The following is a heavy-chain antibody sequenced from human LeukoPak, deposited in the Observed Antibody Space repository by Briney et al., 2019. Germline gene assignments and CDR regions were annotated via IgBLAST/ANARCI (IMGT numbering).Heavy chain of an antibody. CDR3: ARDRDSRNDAFDI. CDR1: GFTFSSYA. D-gene: IGHD6-13*01. CDR2: ISYDGSNK. Sequence: GGSLRLSCAASGFTFSSYAMHWVRQAPGKGLEWVAVISYDGSNKYYADSVKGRFTISRDNSKNTLYLQMNSLRAEDTAVYYCARDRDSRNDAFDIWGQGTVVTVSS. J-gene: IGHJ3*02. V-gene: IGHV3-30-3*01.